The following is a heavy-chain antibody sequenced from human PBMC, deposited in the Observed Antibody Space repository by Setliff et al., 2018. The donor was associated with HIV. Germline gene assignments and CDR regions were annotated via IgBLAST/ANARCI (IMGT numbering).Heavy chain of an antibody. CDR1: GYTFTSYA. Sequence: ASVKVSCKASGYTFTSYALHWVRQAPGQRLEWMGWVNADNGNTKYSQNFQGRVTITMDTSATTVYMELRSLGSEDTAVYYCTRERTFYYTGSDYYLNYWGQGTLVTVSS. J-gene: IGHJ4*02. V-gene: IGHV1-3*01. CDR3: TRERTFYYTGSDYYLNY. CDR2: VNADNGNT. D-gene: IGHD3-22*01.